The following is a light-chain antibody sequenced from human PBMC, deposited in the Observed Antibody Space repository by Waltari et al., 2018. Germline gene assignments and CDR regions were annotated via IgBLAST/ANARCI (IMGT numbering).Light chain of an antibody. CDR1: QSIFYSSNNKDY. V-gene: IGKV4-1*01. CDR3: QQYRDTPYT. J-gene: IGKJ2*01. CDR2: WAS. Sequence: DIVMTQSPDSLAVSLGERATLHGKSSQSIFYSSNNKDYLAWYQLKPGQPPKLLIYWASTRESGVPDRFSGSGTGTDFTLTISSLQTEDVATYYCQQYRDTPYTFGQGTNLEI.